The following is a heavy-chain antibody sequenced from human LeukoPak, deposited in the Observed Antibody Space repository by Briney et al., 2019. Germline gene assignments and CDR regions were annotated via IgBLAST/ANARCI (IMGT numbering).Heavy chain of an antibody. CDR1: GFTFSAYW. V-gene: IGHV3-7*01. CDR3: ARLMATTAGFDY. D-gene: IGHD5-24*01. CDR2: MEQDGSEK. J-gene: IGHJ4*02. Sequence: GGSLRLSCAASGFTFSAYWMSWVRQAPGKGLEWVANMEQDGSEKYFVDSVKGRFTISRDNAKNSLYLQMNSLRAEDTAVYYCARLMATTAGFDYWGQGTLVTVSS.